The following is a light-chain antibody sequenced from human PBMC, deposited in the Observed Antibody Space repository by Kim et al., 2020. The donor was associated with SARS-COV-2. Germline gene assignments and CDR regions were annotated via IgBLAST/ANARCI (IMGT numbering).Light chain of an antibody. J-gene: IGKJ2*01. V-gene: IGKV1-39*01. CDR3: RQSYSTPYT. Sequence: DIQMTQSPSSLSASVGDRVTITCRASQSIRSYLNWYQQKPGKAPKLLIYAASSLQSGVPSRFSGSGSGTDFTLTISSLQPEDFATYYRRQSYSTPYTSGQGPKLE. CDR2: AAS. CDR1: QSIRSY.